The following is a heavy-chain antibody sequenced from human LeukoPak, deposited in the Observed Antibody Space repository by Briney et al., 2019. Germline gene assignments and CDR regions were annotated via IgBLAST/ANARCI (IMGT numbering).Heavy chain of an antibody. V-gene: IGHV1-69*13. J-gene: IGHJ3*02. D-gene: IGHD7-27*01. Sequence: ASVTVSCTASGYTFTSYYMHWVRQAPGQGLEWMGGIIPIFGTANYAQKFQGRVTITADESTSTAYMELSSLRSEDTAVYYCARESNLWGSKADAFDIWGQGTMVTVSS. CDR2: IIPIFGTA. CDR3: ARESNLWGSKADAFDI. CDR1: GYTFTSYY.